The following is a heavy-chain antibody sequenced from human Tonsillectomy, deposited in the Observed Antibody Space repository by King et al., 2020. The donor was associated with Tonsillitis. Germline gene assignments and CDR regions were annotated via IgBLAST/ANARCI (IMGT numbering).Heavy chain of an antibody. Sequence: QLQESGPGLVKPSETLSLTCTVSGGSISGYYWSWIRQFPGKGLECIGFIHYSGSTNYNPSLKSRVTISVDTSKNQFSLKLSSVTAADTAIYYCARGPPYYYDSSGYYHSYFDYWGQGTLVTVSS. CDR3: ARGPPYYYDSSGYYHSYFDY. CDR2: IHYSGST. J-gene: IGHJ4*02. V-gene: IGHV4-59*01. D-gene: IGHD3-22*01. CDR1: GGSISGYY.